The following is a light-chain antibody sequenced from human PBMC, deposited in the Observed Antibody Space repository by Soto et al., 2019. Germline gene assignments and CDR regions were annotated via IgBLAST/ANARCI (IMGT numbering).Light chain of an antibody. CDR3: QSYDYSLNGAYV. Sequence: QSVLTQPPSVSGAPGQRVTISCTGSSSNIGARYDVHWYRQVPGTAPKLLIYDNNNRSSGVPDRFSGSKSDTSASLAITGLQAEDEADYYCQSYDYSLNGAYVFGTGTKVTVL. CDR1: SSNIGARYD. J-gene: IGLJ1*01. CDR2: DNN. V-gene: IGLV1-40*01.